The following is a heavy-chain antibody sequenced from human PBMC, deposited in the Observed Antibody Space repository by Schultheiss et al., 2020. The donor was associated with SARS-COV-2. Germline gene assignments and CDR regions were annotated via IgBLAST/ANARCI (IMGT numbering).Heavy chain of an antibody. D-gene: IGHD5-18*01. CDR1: GGSISSYY. V-gene: IGHV4-59*12. Sequence: SETLSLTCTVSGGSISSYYWSWIRQPPGKGLEWIGYIYYSGSTNYNPSLKSRVTISVDTSKNQFSLKLSSVTAADTAVYYCSHTAMANGGFDYWGQGTLVTVSS. J-gene: IGHJ4*02. CDR2: IYYSGST. CDR3: SHTAMANGGFDY.